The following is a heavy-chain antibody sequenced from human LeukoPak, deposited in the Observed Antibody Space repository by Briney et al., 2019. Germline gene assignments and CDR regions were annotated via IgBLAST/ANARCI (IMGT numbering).Heavy chain of an antibody. CDR3: ARGLRYFANMDV. Sequence: LETLSLTCTVSGGSISSYYWSWIRQPPGKGLEWIGYIYYSGSTNYNPSLKSRVTISVDTSKNQFSLKLSSVTAADTAVYYCARGLRYFANMDVWGKGTTVTIS. CDR2: IYYSGST. V-gene: IGHV4-59*01. CDR1: GGSISSYY. J-gene: IGHJ6*03. D-gene: IGHD3-9*01.